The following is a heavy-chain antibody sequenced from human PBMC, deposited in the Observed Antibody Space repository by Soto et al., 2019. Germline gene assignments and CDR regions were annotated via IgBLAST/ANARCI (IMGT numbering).Heavy chain of an antibody. Sequence: QVQLVQSGAEVKKPGASVKVSCKASGYTFTSYGISWVRQAPGQGLEWMGWISAYNGNTNYAQKLQGRVTMTTEAPTSTAYRELRSLRSDDTAVYYCARDLTGQLKLTHSFDILGQGTMVTVSS. J-gene: IGHJ3*02. D-gene: IGHD1-7*01. CDR2: ISAYNGNT. V-gene: IGHV1-18*01. CDR1: GYTFTSYG. CDR3: ARDLTGQLKLTHSFDI.